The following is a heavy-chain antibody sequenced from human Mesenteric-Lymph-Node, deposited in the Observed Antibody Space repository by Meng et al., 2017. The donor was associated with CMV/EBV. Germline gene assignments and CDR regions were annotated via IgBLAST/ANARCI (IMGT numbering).Heavy chain of an antibody. J-gene: IGHJ6*02. CDR2: INPHSAGT. CDR3: ARGWGFSMDV. D-gene: IGHD7-27*01. Sequence: ASVKVSCKASGYTFTAHYIHWVRQAPGQGLEWMGWINPHSAGTKYAQKFQGRVTVTRDTSITTAYMELSRLRPDDTAVYYCARGWGFSMDVWGQGTTVTVSS. CDR1: GYTFTAHY. V-gene: IGHV1-2*02.